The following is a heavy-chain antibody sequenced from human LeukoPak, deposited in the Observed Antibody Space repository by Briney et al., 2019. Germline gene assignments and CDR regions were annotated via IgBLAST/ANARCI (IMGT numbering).Heavy chain of an antibody. CDR1: GGSISSYY. V-gene: IGHV4-59*01. CDR3: ARAPPGSGYWGYFDY. D-gene: IGHD3-22*01. CDR2: IYYSGST. J-gene: IGHJ4*02. Sequence: SETLSLTCTVSGGSISSYYWSWIRQPPGKGLEWIGYIYYSGSTNYNPSLKSRVTISVDTSKNQFSLKLSSVTAADTAVYYCARAPPGSGYWGYFDYWGQGTLVTVSS.